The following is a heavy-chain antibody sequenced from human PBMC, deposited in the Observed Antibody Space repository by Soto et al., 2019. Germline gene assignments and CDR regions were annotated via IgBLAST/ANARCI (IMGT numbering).Heavy chain of an antibody. CDR2: ISYSGST. CDR1: GGSISSGNYY. V-gene: IGHV4-30-4*01. Sequence: SETLSLTCTVSGGSISSGNYYWSWIRQPPGKGLEWIGFISYSGSTNYNPSLKSRVTISVDTSKNQFSLKLSSVTAADTAIYYCARGYGRNFDYWGQGTLVTVSS. D-gene: IGHD5-18*01. CDR3: ARGYGRNFDY. J-gene: IGHJ4*02.